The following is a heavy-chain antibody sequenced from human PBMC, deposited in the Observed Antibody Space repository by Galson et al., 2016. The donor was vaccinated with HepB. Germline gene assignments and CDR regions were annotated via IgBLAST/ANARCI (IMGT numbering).Heavy chain of an antibody. J-gene: IGHJ6*02. CDR1: GFSFATHW. CDR2: IYAGDSET. Sequence: QSGAEVKKPGESLKISCKTSGFSFATHWIAWVRQMPGKGLEWMGIIYAGDSETRYSPPFQGQVTISVDKSTAVAYLQWNSLKASDSAMYYCARQRRNYVMDVWGQGTTVTVPS. CDR3: ARQRRNYVMDV. V-gene: IGHV5-51*01. D-gene: IGHD1-1*01.